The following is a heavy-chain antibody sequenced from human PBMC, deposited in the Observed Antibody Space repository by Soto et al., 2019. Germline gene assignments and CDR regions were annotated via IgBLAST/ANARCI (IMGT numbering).Heavy chain of an antibody. Sequence: QVQVVQSGAEVRRPGSSVKVSCKASGDTFKNCVISWVRQAHGHGLEWMGGIIPLFGTPDFAQRFQGRLTIATDESTTTAYMELSRLRSEDTVTSYCAAELGLVKLSGVWGRGTTVIVSS. V-gene: IGHV1-69*01. D-gene: IGHD3-16*02. J-gene: IGHJ6*01. CDR1: GDTFKNCV. CDR3: AAELGLVKLSGV. CDR2: IIPLFGTP.